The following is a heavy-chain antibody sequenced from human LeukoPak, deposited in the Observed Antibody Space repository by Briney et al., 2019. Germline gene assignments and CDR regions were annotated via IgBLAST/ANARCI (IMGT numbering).Heavy chain of an antibody. Sequence: HSGGSLRLSCAASGFTFSSYAMHWVRQAPGKGLEWVAVISYDGSNKYYADSVKGRFTISRDNSKNTLYLQMNSLRAEDTAVYYCARSYSSSWYSSHFDYWGQGTLVTVSS. CDR1: GFTFSSYA. CDR2: ISYDGSNK. CDR3: ARSYSSSWYSSHFDY. D-gene: IGHD6-13*01. J-gene: IGHJ4*02. V-gene: IGHV3-30*04.